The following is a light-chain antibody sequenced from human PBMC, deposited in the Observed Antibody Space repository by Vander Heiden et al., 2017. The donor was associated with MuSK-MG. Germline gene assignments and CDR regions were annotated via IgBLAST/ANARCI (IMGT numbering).Light chain of an antibody. Sequence: SALTQPASVSGSPGQSFPISCTGTSSDVGAYDYVSWYHQHPGKAPRLMIYDVNNRPSGVSSRFSGSKSGNTASLTISGLQAEDEADYYCSSYTSNSALVFGGGTKMTVL. CDR2: DVN. J-gene: IGLJ2*01. CDR3: SSYTSNSALV. CDR1: SSDVGAYDY. V-gene: IGLV2-14*03.